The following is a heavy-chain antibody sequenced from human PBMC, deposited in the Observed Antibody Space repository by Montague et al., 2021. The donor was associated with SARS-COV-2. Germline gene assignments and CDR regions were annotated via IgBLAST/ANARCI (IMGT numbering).Heavy chain of an antibody. D-gene: IGHD3-3*01. V-gene: IGHV4-39*01. CDR3: ARHPHQQISIFGVVWQVSRLDP. CDR1: GGSISSSSYY. J-gene: IGHJ5*02. CDR2: IYYSGST. Sequence: SETLSLTCTVSGGSISSSSYYWGWIRQPTGKGLEWMGSIYYSGSTYYNPSRKSRVTISVDMSKNQFSLRLRSVTAADTSVYYCARHPHQQISIFGVVWQVSRLDPWGQGTMVTVSS.